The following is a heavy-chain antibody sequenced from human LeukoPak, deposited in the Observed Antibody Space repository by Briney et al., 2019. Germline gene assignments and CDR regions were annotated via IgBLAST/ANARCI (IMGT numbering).Heavy chain of an antibody. D-gene: IGHD3-22*01. J-gene: IGHJ4*02. CDR1: GFTLSSYW. CDR2: INSAGNSI. Sequence: GGSLRLSYAASGFTLSSYWMHWVRQAPGKGLVWVSRINSAGNSISYADSVKGRFTISRDNAKNTLYLQMNSLRAEDTAVYYCTRSYYYDSSRDYWGQGTLVTVSS. V-gene: IGHV3-74*01. CDR3: TRSYYYDSSRDY.